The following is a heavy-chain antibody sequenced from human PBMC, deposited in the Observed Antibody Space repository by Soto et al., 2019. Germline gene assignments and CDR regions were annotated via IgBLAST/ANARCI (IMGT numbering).Heavy chain of an antibody. CDR2: IYYSGST. D-gene: IGHD3-22*01. Sequence: SETLSLTCTVSGGSISSGGYYWSWIRQHPGKGLEWIGYIYYSGSTYYNPSLKSRVTISVDTSKNQFSLKLSSVTAADTAVYYCAREFYYDSSGYTYGMDVWGQGTTVTVSS. J-gene: IGHJ6*02. V-gene: IGHV4-31*03. CDR3: AREFYYDSSGYTYGMDV. CDR1: GGSISSGGYY.